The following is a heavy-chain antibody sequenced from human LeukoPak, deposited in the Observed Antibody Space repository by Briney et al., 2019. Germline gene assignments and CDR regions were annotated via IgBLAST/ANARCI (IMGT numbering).Heavy chain of an antibody. CDR2: IFSGSAGST. Sequence: PGGSLRLSCAASGFTFSSYAMSWVRQAPGKELEWVSAIFSGSAGSTYYADSVKGRFTISRDNSKNTLYLQMNTLRAEDTAVYYCARDKVGTKRGTFDIWGQGTMVTVSS. CDR3: ARDKVGTKRGTFDI. D-gene: IGHD1-14*01. V-gene: IGHV3-23*01. J-gene: IGHJ3*02. CDR1: GFTFSSYA.